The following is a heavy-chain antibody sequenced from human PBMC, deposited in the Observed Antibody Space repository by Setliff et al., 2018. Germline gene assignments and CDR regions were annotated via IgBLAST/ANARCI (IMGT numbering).Heavy chain of an antibody. CDR2: FHTGGST. CDR3: ARVKIAILPAAIDY. D-gene: IGHD2-2*01. J-gene: IGHJ4*02. Sequence: SETLSLTCTVSGDSISSGSYYWTWIRQPAGKGLEWIGHFHTGGSTNYNRSLRSRVSISVDTSKNQFSLKLSPVTAADTAVYYCARVKIAILPAAIDYWGQGTLVTVSS. CDR1: GDSISSGSYY. V-gene: IGHV4-61*09.